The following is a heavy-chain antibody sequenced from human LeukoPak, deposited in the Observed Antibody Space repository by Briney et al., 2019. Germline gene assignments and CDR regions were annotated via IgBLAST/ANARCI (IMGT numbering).Heavy chain of an antibody. J-gene: IGHJ4*02. CDR2: ISGSGGST. CDR1: GFTFSSYA. CDR3: AKDRTRMTTVTSFDY. Sequence: GGSLRLSCAATGFTFSSYAMSWVRQAPGKGLEWVSAISGSGGSTYYADSVKGRFTISRDNSKNTLYLQMNSLRAEDTAVYYCAKDRTRMTTVTSFDYWGQGTLVTVSS. V-gene: IGHV3-23*01. D-gene: IGHD4-17*01.